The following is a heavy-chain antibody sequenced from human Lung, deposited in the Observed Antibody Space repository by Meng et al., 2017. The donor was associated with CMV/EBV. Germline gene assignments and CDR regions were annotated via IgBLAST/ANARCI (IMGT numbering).Heavy chain of an antibody. J-gene: IGHJ6*02. Sequence: SVKVSXKASGGTFSSYAISWVRQAPGQGLEWMGGIIPIFGTANYAQKFQGRVTITTDESTNTAYMELSSLRSEDTAVYYCARDGPQTPGGRVVPAAIHPELYGMDVWGQGTTVTVSS. CDR3: ARDGPQTPGGRVVPAAIHPELYGMDV. D-gene: IGHD2-2*02. CDR1: GGTFSSYA. V-gene: IGHV1-69*05. CDR2: IIPIFGTA.